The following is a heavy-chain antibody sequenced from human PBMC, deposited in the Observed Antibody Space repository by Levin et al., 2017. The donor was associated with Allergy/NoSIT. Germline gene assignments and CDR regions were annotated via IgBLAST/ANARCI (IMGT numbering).Heavy chain of an antibody. CDR3: ARHAVTTRRSHFQH. CDR1: GGSISTYY. CDR2: IYYSGNT. J-gene: IGHJ1*01. D-gene: IGHD4-17*01. V-gene: IGHV4-59*08. Sequence: SQTLSLTCTVSGGSISTYYWSWIRQPPGKGLEWIGYIYYSGNTNYNPSLKSRVTISVDTSKNQFSLKLSSVTAADTAVYYCARHAVTTRRSHFQHWGQGTLVTVSS.